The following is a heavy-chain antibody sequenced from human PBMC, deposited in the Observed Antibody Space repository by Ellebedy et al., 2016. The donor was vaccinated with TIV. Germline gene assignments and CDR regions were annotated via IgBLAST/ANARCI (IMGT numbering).Heavy chain of an antibody. CDR2: VSTYNGKT. V-gene: IGHV1-18*01. J-gene: IGHJ5*02. D-gene: IGHD2-15*01. CDR3: ARGSAGWHDH. Sequence: AASVKVSCKASGYTFTTNGISWVRQPPGKGLEWMGWVSTYNGKTKYAQKFQDRDTMTTDTSTRTGYMELRSLRSDDTAVYYCARGSAGWHDHWGQGTLVTVSS. CDR1: GYTFTTNG.